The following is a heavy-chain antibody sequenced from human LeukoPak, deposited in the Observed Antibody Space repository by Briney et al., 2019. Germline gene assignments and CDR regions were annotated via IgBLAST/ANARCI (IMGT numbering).Heavy chain of an antibody. V-gene: IGHV3-7*01. CDR1: GFTFSSYW. CDR2: IKQDGSEK. CDR3: ARATRSDY. D-gene: IGHD4-11*01. Sequence: PGGSLRLSCAAPGFTFSSYWMSWVRQAPGKGLEWVANIKQDGSEKYYVDSVKGRFTISRDNAKNSLYLQMNSLRAEDTAVYYCARATRSDYWGQGTLVTVSS. J-gene: IGHJ4*02.